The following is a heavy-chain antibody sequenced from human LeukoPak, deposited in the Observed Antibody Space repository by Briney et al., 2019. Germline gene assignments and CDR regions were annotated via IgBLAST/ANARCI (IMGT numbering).Heavy chain of an antibody. D-gene: IGHD5-12*01. Sequence: PSETLSLTCTVSGGSISNYYWSWIRQPAGKGLEWIGRIYSSGTTIYNPTLKSRVTMSVDTSKNQFSLKLSSVTAADTAVYFCASGSSGYDPWGQGTLVTVSS. CDR1: GGSISNYY. V-gene: IGHV4-4*07. J-gene: IGHJ5*02. CDR2: IYSSGTT. CDR3: ASGSSGYDP.